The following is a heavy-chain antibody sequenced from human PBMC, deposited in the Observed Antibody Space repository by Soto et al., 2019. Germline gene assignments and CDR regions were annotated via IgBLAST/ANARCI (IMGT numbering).Heavy chain of an antibody. CDR2: IYYSGST. D-gene: IGHD6-13*01. V-gene: IGHV4-31*03. CDR3: ARIVAAAVTGVYYFDY. Sequence: HVQLQESCPGLVKPSQTLSLTCTVSGGSISSGDYDWSWIRQHPGKGLEWIGYIYYSGSTYYNPSLKSRVTISVDTSKNQFSLKLSSVTAADTAVYYCARIVAAAVTGVYYFDYWGQGTLVTVSS. J-gene: IGHJ4*02. CDR1: GGSISSGDYD.